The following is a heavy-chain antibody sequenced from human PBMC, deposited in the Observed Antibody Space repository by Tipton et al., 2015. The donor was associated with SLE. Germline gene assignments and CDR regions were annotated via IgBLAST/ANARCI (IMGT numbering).Heavy chain of an antibody. J-gene: IGHJ4*02. V-gene: IGHV4-31*03. CDR1: GGSISRIGYY. D-gene: IGHD3-16*01. CDR3: VKGSGGGLHFNY. CDR2: IYHTGST. Sequence: TLSLTCTVSGGSISRIGYYWSWIRQHPGKGLEWIGYIYHTGSTYYNPSLESRLTISIDTSKNQFSLRLTSMTPADTALYYCVKGSGGGLHFNYWGQGALVTVSS.